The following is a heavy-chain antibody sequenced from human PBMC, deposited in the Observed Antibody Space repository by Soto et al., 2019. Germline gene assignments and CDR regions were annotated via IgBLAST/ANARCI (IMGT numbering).Heavy chain of an antibody. CDR2: IYYSGST. V-gene: IGHV4-61*01. CDR3: ASKHRSILYGMDV. D-gene: IGHD3-3*02. Sequence: SETLSLTCTVSGGSVSSGSYYWSWIRQPPGKGLEWIGYIYYSGSTNYNPSLKSRVTISVDTSKNQFSLKLSSVTAADTAVYYCASKHRSILYGMDVWGQGTTVTVSS. CDR1: GGSVSSGSYY. J-gene: IGHJ6*02.